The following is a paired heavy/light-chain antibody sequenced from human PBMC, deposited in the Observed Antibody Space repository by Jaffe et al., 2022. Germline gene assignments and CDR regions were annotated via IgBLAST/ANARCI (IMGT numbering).Light chain of an antibody. CDR1: SSDVGGYNY. Sequence: QSALTQPPSASGSPGQSVTISCTGTSSDVGGYNYVSWYQQHPGKAPKLMIYEVSKRPSGVPDRFSGSKSGNTASLTVSGLQAEDEADYYCNSFARSNNVVFGGGTKMTVL. CDR2: EVS. CDR3: NSFARSNNVV. J-gene: IGLJ2*01. V-gene: IGLV2-8*01.
Heavy chain of an antibody. Sequence: QMQLQESGPGLVRPSETLSLTCTVSGGSISSYYWSWIRQPPGKGLEWIGYSHYSGTTSCNPSLKSRVTISIDTSKNQFSLKLSSVTAADTAIYYCARDKHWPPRGDMDVWGKGTTVTVSS. CDR2: SHYSGTT. V-gene: IGHV4-59*01. J-gene: IGHJ6*03. CDR3: ARDKHWPPRGDMDV. CDR1: GGSISSYY.